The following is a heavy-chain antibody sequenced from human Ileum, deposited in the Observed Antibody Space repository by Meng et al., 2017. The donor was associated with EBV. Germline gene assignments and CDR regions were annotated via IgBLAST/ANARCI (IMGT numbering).Heavy chain of an antibody. D-gene: IGHD6-13*01. CDR2: IYGEGDK. V-gene: IGHV2-5*02. CDR1: GFSPTNSGVV. Sequence: QLTLMHDVSAVAHPKHTLTLSCTSSGFSPTNSGVVWGWIRHPPGHALEWLAMIYGEGDKHYSTSLTSRLTITKDTSKNQVVLTMTNMDSVDTATYYGALRPRQLLRGWFDSWGQGALVTVSS. CDR3: ALRPRQLLRGWFDS. J-gene: IGHJ5*01.